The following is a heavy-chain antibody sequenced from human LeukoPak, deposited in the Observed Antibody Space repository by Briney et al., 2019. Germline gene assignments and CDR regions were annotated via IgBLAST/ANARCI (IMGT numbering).Heavy chain of an antibody. J-gene: IGHJ6*03. D-gene: IGHD5-12*01. CDR2: IIPILGIA. Sequence: ASVKVSCKASGGTFSSCTISWVRQAPGQGLEWMGRIIPILGIANYAQKFQGRVTITADTSTSTAYMELSSLRSEDTAVYYCARETPGGYDSFVYYYYMDVWGKGTTVTVSS. V-gene: IGHV1-69*04. CDR1: GGTFSSCT. CDR3: ARETPGGYDSFVYYYYMDV.